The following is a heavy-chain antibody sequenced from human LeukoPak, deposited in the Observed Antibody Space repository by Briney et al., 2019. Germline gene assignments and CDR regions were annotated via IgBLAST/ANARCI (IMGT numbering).Heavy chain of an antibody. Sequence: GGSLRLSCVASGFTFEKYVMNWVRQAPGKGLEWLATIYGSGVSISYADSVKGRFSISRDNSNNTLYLQMNSLRAEDTAMYFCAKDLGWELPAEAYWGQGILVTVSS. CDR1: GFTFEKYV. D-gene: IGHD1-26*01. CDR3: AKDLGWELPAEAY. J-gene: IGHJ4*02. CDR2: IYGSGVSI. V-gene: IGHV3-23*01.